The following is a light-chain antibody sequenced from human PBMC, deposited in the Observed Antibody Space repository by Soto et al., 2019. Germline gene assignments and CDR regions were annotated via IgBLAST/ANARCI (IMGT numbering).Light chain of an antibody. CDR2: GAS. Sequence: EIVLTQSPGTLSLSPGERATLSCRASQSVSSSYLAWYQQKPGQAPRLLIYGASSRATGIPDRFSGSGFETDFTLTISRLEPEDFAVYYCQQYAISPYTLGQGTKVDIK. CDR3: QQYAISPYT. J-gene: IGKJ2*01. CDR1: QSVSSSY. V-gene: IGKV3-20*01.